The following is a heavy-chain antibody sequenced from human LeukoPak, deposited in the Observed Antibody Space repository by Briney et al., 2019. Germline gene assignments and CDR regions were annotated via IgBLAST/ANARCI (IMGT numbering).Heavy chain of an antibody. CDR2: IKHDGNEK. Sequence: PGGSLRLSCAASGFTFSNYWMSWVRQAPGKGLEWVANIKHDGNEKYYVDSVKGRFTISRDNAKNSLFLHMNSLRAEDTAVYYCARAVASNWFDPWGQGTLVTVSS. J-gene: IGHJ5*02. CDR3: ARAVASNWFDP. D-gene: IGHD2-15*01. CDR1: GFTFSNYW. V-gene: IGHV3-7*04.